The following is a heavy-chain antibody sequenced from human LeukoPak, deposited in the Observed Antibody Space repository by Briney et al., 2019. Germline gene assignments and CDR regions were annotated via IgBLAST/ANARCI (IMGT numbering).Heavy chain of an antibody. J-gene: IGHJ5*02. V-gene: IGHV1-69*13. D-gene: IGHD3-3*01. CDR3: ARVGDFWSGYPQRNWFDP. Sequence: ASVKVSCKASGGTFSSYAISWVRQAPGQGLEWMGGIIPIFGTANYAQKFQGRVTITADESTSTAYMKLSSLRSEDTAVYYCARVGDFWSGYPQRNWFDPWGQGTLVTVSS. CDR2: IIPIFGTA. CDR1: GGTFSSYA.